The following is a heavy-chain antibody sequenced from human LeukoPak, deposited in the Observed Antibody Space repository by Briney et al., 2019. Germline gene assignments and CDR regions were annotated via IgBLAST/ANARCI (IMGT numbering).Heavy chain of an antibody. V-gene: IGHV3-21*01. CDR2: TGSSSSYI. Sequence: PGGSLRLSCAASGFTFSSYSMNWVRQAPGKGLEWVSSTGSSSSYIYYAESVKGRFTISRDNAKNSLFLQMNSLRAEDTAVYYCARDRGSSSRTFDYWGQGTQVTVSS. CDR3: ARDRGSSSRTFDY. D-gene: IGHD6-13*01. J-gene: IGHJ4*02. CDR1: GFTFSSYS.